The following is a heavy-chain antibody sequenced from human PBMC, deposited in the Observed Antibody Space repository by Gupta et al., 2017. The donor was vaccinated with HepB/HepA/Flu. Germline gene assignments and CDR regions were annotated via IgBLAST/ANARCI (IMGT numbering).Heavy chain of an antibody. CDR2: ISWDDDE. D-gene: IGHD6-19*01. J-gene: IGHJ5*02. V-gene: IGHV2-5*02. CDR3: AHSVTVPGSADWFDP. CDR1: GLSLSTSGVG. Sequence: QITLKESGPMLVKPTQTLTLTCTFSGLSLSTSGVGVGWIRQPPGKALEWLALISWDDDERYSPSLQNRLTSTKDTSKNQVVLTMTNMDPVDTATYYCAHSVTVPGSADWFDPWGQGTLVTVSS.